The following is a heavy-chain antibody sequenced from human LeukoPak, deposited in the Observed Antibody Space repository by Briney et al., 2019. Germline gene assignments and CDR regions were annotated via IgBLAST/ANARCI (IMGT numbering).Heavy chain of an antibody. CDR3: ARAPSEIGGYYPEYFRH. D-gene: IGHD3-22*01. Sequence: GESLRLSCAASGFTFSTYWMHWVRQAPGKGLVWVSRIKTDGSNTGYADSVKGRFTISRDNAKNTLYLQMNSLRAEDTAVYYCARAPSEIGGYYPEYFRHWGQGTLVTVSS. CDR2: IKTDGSNT. CDR1: GFTFSTYW. V-gene: IGHV3-74*01. J-gene: IGHJ1*01.